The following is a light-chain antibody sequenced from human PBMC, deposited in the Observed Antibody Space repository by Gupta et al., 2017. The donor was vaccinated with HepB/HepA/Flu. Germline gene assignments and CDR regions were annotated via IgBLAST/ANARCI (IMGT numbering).Light chain of an antibody. CDR3: KERDNWLS. CDR2: EAS. J-gene: IGKJ4*01. CDR1: QSVNIY. Sequence: IVLTQSHATLSASPGETATLSCRASQSVNIYLAWYQQKLGQAPRLLIYEASTRATGVPARFSGSGSGTDFTLNISSVEPEDVAVYYCKERDNWLSFGGGTRVEIK. V-gene: IGKV3-11*01.